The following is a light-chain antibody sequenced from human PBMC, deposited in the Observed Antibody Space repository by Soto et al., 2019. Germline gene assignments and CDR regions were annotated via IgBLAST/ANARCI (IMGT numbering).Light chain of an antibody. V-gene: IGLV2-14*01. CDR1: SSDVGGYNY. Sequence: QSALTQPASVSGSPGQSITISCTGTSSDVGGYNYVSWYQQHPGKAPKLMIYDVSNRPSGVSNLFSGSKSGNTASLTISGLQAEDEADYYCSSYTSSSTLLVGFGGGTKLTVL. CDR3: SSYTSSSTLLVG. CDR2: DVS. J-gene: IGLJ2*01.